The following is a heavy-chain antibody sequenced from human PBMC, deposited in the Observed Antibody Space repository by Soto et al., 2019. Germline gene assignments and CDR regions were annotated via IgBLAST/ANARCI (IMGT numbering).Heavy chain of an antibody. CDR3: AKENGYSSSWFAFDY. CDR2: ISGSGGST. V-gene: IGHV3-23*01. Sequence: EVQLLESGGGLVQPGGSLRLSCAASGFTFSSYAMSWVRQAPGKGLEWVSAISGSGGSTYYADSVKGRFTISRDNSKKTLDLQMNSLRAEETAVYYCAKENGYSSSWFAFDYWGQGTLVTVSS. J-gene: IGHJ4*02. D-gene: IGHD6-13*01. CDR1: GFTFSSYA.